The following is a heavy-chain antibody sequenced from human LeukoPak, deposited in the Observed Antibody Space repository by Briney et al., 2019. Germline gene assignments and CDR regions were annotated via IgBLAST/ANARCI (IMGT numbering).Heavy chain of an antibody. V-gene: IGHV1-2*02. CDR2: INPNSGGT. Sequence: ASVKVSCKASGYTFTGYYMHWGRQAPGQGLEWMGWINPNSGGTNYAQKFQGRVTMTRDTSISTAYMELSRLRSDDTAVYYCARPVKASLGYCSSTSCYPLLDFDYWGQGTLVTVSS. D-gene: IGHD2-2*01. CDR1: GYTFTGYY. J-gene: IGHJ4*02. CDR3: ARPVKASLGYCSSTSCYPLLDFDY.